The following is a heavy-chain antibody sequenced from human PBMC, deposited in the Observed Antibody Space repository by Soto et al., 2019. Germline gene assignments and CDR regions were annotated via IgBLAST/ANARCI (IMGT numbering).Heavy chain of an antibody. J-gene: IGHJ3*02. Sequence: GGSLRLSCAASGFTFSSYDIHWVRQATGKGLEWVSVIGTAGDTYYPGSVKGRFTISRENAKNSLYLQMNSLRAGDTAVYYCARFDRGPYDAFDIWGQGTMVTVSS. D-gene: IGHD3-16*01. CDR2: IGTAGDT. CDR1: GFTFSSYD. V-gene: IGHV3-13*01. CDR3: ARFDRGPYDAFDI.